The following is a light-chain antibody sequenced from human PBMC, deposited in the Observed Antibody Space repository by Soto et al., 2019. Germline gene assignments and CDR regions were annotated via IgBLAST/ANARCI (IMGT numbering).Light chain of an antibody. J-gene: IGKJ1*01. CDR3: QQRLNWPPG. Sequence: EIFXXXXAXTLXXXPVERXXLSXRASQSVTNYIAWYQQRPGQAPRLLIYDASNRATGVPARFSGSGSGTDFTLTISDLEPADFGLYYCQQRLNWPPGFGQGTKVDIK. V-gene: IGKV3-11*01. CDR2: DAS. CDR1: QSVTNY.